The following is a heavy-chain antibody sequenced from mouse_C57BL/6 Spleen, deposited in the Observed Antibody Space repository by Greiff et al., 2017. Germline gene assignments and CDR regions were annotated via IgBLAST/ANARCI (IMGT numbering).Heavy chain of an antibody. D-gene: IGHD4-1*02. Sequence: EVQLQQSGPGLAKPSHTLSLTCSVTGYSITSDYWNWIRKFPGHKLEYMGYISYSGSTYYNPSLKSRISITRDTAKTQYYLQLNSVTTEDTATYYCARYSTGRYFDYWGQGTTLTVSS. CDR2: ISYSGST. J-gene: IGHJ2*01. V-gene: IGHV3-8*01. CDR1: GYSITSDY. CDR3: ARYSTGRYFDY.